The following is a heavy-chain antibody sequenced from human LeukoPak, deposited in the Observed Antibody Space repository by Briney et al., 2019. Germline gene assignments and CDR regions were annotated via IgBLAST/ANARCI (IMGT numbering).Heavy chain of an antibody. Sequence: SVKVSCKASGGTFSSYAISWVRQAPGQGLEWMGRIIPILGIANYAQKFQGRVTITADKSTSTAYMELSSLRSEDTAVYYCARVSQRSAYYDSREDYWGQGTLVTVSS. D-gene: IGHD3-22*01. CDR3: ARVSQRSAYYDSREDY. CDR2: IIPILGIA. V-gene: IGHV1-69*04. CDR1: GGTFSSYA. J-gene: IGHJ4*02.